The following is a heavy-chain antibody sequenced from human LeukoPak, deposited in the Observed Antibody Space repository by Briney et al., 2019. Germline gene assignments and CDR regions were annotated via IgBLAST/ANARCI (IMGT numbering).Heavy chain of an antibody. CDR2: ISYDGSNK. Sequence: GGSLRLSCTASGFTFSSYWMHWVRQAPGKGLAWVAVISYDGSNKYYADSVKGRFTISRDNSKNTLYLQMNSLRAEDTAVYDGTRETRGDVTQNSPEFIPDYWGQGTLVTVSS. CDR3: TRETRGDVTQNSPEFIPDY. D-gene: IGHD4-23*01. J-gene: IGHJ4*02. V-gene: IGHV3-30*03. CDR1: GFTFSSYW.